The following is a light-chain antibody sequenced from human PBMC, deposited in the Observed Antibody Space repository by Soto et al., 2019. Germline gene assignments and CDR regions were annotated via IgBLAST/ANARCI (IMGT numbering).Light chain of an antibody. J-gene: IGLJ1*01. CDR1: SSDVGGYKY. V-gene: IGLV2-14*01. Sequence: QSALTQPASVSGSPGQSITISCTGTSSDVGGYKYVSWYQQHPGKAPKLMIYEVSNRPSGISNRFSGSKSGNTASLTISGLQAEDEAEYYCTSYTSSSTYVFGTGTKVTVL. CDR3: TSYTSSSTYV. CDR2: EVS.